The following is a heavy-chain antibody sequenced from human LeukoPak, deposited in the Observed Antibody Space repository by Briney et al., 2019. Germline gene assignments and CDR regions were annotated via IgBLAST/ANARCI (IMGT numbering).Heavy chain of an antibody. V-gene: IGHV3-23*01. J-gene: IGHJ3*02. CDR3: ARSGVQWQWLLTYDAFDI. CDR2: ISNNGGYT. D-gene: IGHD6-19*01. CDR1: GFTFSSSA. Sequence: GGSLRLSCAASGFTFSSSAMSWVRQAPGKGLEWVSAISNNGGYTYYADSVKGRFTISRDNSKNTLFVQMNSLRTEDTAVYYCARSGVQWQWLLTYDAFDIWGQGTMVTVSS.